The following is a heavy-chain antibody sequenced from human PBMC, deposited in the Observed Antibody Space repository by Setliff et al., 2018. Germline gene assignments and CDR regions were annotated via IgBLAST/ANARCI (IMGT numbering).Heavy chain of an antibody. V-gene: IGHV3-33*05. CDR2: ISYDGSNR. D-gene: IGHD3-22*01. Sequence: PGGSLRLSCAASAFTFSGYAMHWVRQAPGKGLEWVAFISYDGSNRYYADSVKGRFTISRDNSKNTLYRQMNSLRAEDTAVYYCARDRISRYYDSGAHAFDIWGQGTMVTVSS. CDR3: ARDRISRYYDSGAHAFDI. J-gene: IGHJ3*02. CDR1: AFTFSGYA.